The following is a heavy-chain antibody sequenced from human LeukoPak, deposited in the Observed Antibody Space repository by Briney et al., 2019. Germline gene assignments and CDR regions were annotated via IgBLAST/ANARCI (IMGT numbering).Heavy chain of an antibody. Sequence: PGGSLRLSCAASGFTLSDHWMRWGRHLPGEGLEWVANISPDGRLKFYVDSVKGRFTVSRDNAKNSLYLQMNSLRAEDTAMYYCVRVIVVVPNKFDYFDYWGQGALVTVSS. J-gene: IGHJ4*02. CDR3: VRVIVVVPNKFDYFDY. CDR2: ISPDGRLK. V-gene: IGHV3-7*01. D-gene: IGHD2-2*01. CDR1: GFTLSDHW.